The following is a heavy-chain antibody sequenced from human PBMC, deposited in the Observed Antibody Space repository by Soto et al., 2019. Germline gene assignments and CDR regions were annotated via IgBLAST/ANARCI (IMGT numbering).Heavy chain of an antibody. J-gene: IGHJ5*02. D-gene: IGHD4-17*01. V-gene: IGHV5-51*07. CDR3: ARHGFYGDYASNYFDP. CDR2: IYPGNSDA. CDR1: GYNFATYW. Sequence: GESLKISWQASGYNFATYWIAWVHQMPGKGLEYMGIIYPGNSDARYSPSFQGQVTFSADKSISTAYLHWSSLKASDTAMYYCARHGFYGDYASNYFDPWGQGTLVTVSS.